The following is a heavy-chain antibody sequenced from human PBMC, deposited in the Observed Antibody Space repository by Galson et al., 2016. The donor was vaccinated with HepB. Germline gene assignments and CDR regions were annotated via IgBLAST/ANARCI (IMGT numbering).Heavy chain of an antibody. CDR3: AREAERWNYLDY. Sequence: SLRLSCAASGYNFRTYPMHWVRQAPGKGLEWVAVISSDGSNEWYADSVKGRFTISRDNSQNTLSLQMSSLRPEDTAAYYCAREAERWNYLDYWGQGALVTVSS. V-gene: IGHV3-30*04. D-gene: IGHD5-24*01. J-gene: IGHJ4*02. CDR1: GYNFRTYP. CDR2: ISSDGSNE.